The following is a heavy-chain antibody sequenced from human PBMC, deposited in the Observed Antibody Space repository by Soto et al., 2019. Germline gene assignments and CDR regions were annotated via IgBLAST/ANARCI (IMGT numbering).Heavy chain of an antibody. J-gene: IGHJ4*02. Sequence: PGGSLRLSCAASGFTFSGFWMSWVRQAPGKGPEWVANIRQDGNEIYYLDSVRGRFTISRDNAKNSLYLQMSSLRVEDTAVYFCARCEKAVPANHWGQGILVTVYS. D-gene: IGHD2-21*02. CDR1: GFTFSGFW. CDR2: IRQDGNEI. V-gene: IGHV3-7*01. CDR3: ARCEKAVPANH.